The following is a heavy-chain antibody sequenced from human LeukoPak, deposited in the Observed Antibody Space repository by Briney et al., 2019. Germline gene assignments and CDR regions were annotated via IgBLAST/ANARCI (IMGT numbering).Heavy chain of an antibody. CDR3: ARHGCSSTSCQYNYYYYGMDV. CDR1: GGSISSYY. V-gene: IGHV4-59*08. D-gene: IGHD2-2*01. CDR2: IYYSGST. J-gene: IGHJ6*02. Sequence: KTSETLSLTCTVSGGSISSYYWSWIRQPPGKGLEWIGYIYYSGSTNYNPSLKSRVTISVDTSKNQFSLKLSSVTAADTAVYYCARHGCSSTSCQYNYYYYGMDVWGQGTTVTVSS.